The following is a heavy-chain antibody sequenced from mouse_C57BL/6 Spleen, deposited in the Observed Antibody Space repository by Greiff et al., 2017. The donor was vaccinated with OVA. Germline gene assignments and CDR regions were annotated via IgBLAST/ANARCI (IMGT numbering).Heavy chain of an antibody. D-gene: IGHD2-4*01. CDR1: GYTFTSYG. CDR2: IYPRSGNT. Sequence: QVQLQQSGAELARPGASVKLSCKASGYTFTSYGISWVKQRTGQGLEWIGEIYPRSGNTYYNEKFKGKATLTADKSSSTAYMKLRSLTSEDSAVYFCARDDYDVSYYFDYWGQGTTLTVSS. J-gene: IGHJ2*01. V-gene: IGHV1-81*01. CDR3: ARDDYDVSYYFDY.